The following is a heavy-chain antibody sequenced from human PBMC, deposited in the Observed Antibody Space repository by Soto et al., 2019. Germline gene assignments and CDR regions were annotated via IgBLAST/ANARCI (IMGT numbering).Heavy chain of an antibody. Sequence: GGSLRLSCAASGFTFSSYEMNWVRQAPGKGLEWIGHIKSETDSGTTDYAAPVKGRFTISRDGSDNTLYLQMNSLKTEDTALYYCTTNVLTVYAKEPASNLDVWGQGTMVTVSS. D-gene: IGHD3-10*02. CDR2: IKSETDSGTT. CDR3: TTNVLTVYAKEPASNLDV. J-gene: IGHJ3*01. V-gene: IGHV3-15*01. CDR1: GFTFSSYE.